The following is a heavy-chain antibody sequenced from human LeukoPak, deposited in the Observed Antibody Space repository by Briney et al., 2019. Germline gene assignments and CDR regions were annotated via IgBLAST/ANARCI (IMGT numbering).Heavy chain of an antibody. D-gene: IGHD3-3*01. CDR2: INPSGGST. CDR1: GYTFTSYY. J-gene: IGHJ4*02. V-gene: IGHV1-46*01. CDR3: ARTRNSYYDFWSGQADY. Sequence: GASVKVSCKASGYTFTSYYMHWVRQAPGQGLEWMGIINPSGGSTSYAQKFQGRVTMTRDTSTSTVYMELSSLRSEDTAVYYCARTRNSYYDFWSGQADYWGQGTLVTVSS.